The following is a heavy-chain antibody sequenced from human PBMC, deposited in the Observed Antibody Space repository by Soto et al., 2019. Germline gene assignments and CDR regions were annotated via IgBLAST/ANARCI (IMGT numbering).Heavy chain of an antibody. V-gene: IGHV3-30-3*01. CDR3: ARGYCSGGSCYTGGYYFDY. J-gene: IGHJ4*02. D-gene: IGHD2-15*01. Sequence: GGSLRLSCAASGFTFSSYAMHWVRQAPGKGLEWVAVISYDGSNKYYADSVKGRFTISRDNSKNTLYLQMNSLRAEDTAVYYCARGYCSGGSCYTGGYYFDYWGQGTLVTVS. CDR2: ISYDGSNK. CDR1: GFTFSSYA.